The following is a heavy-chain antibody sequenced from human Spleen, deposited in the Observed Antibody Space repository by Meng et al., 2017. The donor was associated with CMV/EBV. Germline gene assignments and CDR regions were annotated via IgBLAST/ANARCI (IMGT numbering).Heavy chain of an antibody. Sequence: CAASVFSFIIYAMSWVRQAPGKGLECVSGISGSGGNMLYADSVKGRFTISRDNSKNTLYLQMNSLRSDDTAVYYCAKMKLLARNFFDPWGQGTLVTVSS. CDR1: VFSFIIYA. V-gene: IGHV3-23*01. CDR3: AKMKLLARNFFDP. J-gene: IGHJ5*02. CDR2: ISGSGGNM. D-gene: IGHD3-10*01.